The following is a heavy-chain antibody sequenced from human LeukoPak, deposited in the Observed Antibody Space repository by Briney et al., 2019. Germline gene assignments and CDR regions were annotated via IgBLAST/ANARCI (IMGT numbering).Heavy chain of an antibody. CDR3: ARQPHLVVVTANRKAFDI. V-gene: IGHV1-69*01. CDR1: GGTFSSYA. D-gene: IGHD2-21*02. Sequence: GSSVKVSFKASGGTFSSYAISWVRQAPGQGLEWMGGIIPIFGTANYAQKFQGRVTITADESTSTAYMELSSLRSEDTAVYYCARQPHLVVVTANRKAFDIWGQGTMVTVSS. CDR2: IIPIFGTA. J-gene: IGHJ3*02.